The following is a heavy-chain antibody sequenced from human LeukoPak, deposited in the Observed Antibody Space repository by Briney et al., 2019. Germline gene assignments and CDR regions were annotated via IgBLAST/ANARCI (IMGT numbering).Heavy chain of an antibody. CDR2: INHSGST. CDR3: ARGSRDGYNSHNWFDP. Sequence: PSETLSLTCAVYGGSFSGYYWSWIRQPPGKGLEWIGEINHSGSTNYNPSLKSRVTISVDTSKNQFSLKLSSVTAADTAVYYCARGSRDGYNSHNWFDPWGQGTLVTVSS. V-gene: IGHV4-34*01. CDR1: GGSFSGYY. D-gene: IGHD5-24*01. J-gene: IGHJ5*02.